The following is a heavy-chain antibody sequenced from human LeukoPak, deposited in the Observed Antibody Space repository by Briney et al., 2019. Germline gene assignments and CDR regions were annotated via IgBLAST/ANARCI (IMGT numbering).Heavy chain of an antibody. CDR2: IYTSGSN. J-gene: IGHJ5*02. D-gene: IGHD1-26*01. CDR1: GFSISSYY. CDR3: WGGAWDEATRCYWFDP. Sequence: SETLSLTCTIAGFSISSYYWRWIRQPAGKGLEWIGRIYTSGSNNYNPSLKSRVTMSVDTLKIQFSLRLSSVTGADAAAYDWWGGAWDEATRCYWFDPWGQGTLVTVSS. V-gene: IGHV4-4*07.